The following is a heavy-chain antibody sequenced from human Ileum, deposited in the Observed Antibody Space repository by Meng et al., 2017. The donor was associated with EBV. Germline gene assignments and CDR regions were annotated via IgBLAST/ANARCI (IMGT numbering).Heavy chain of an antibody. CDR2: IYHSGST. CDR1: GGARSSTNW. V-gene: IGHV4-4*02. CDR3: ARADKVRFDY. Sequence: QVPLQESGPGLGKPSWTLSLTWSVSGGARSSTNWWSWVRQPPGKGLEWIGEIYHSGSTNYNPSLKSRVSISVDKSKNQFSLKLSSVTAADTAVYYCARADKVRFDYWGQGTLVTVSS. J-gene: IGHJ4*02.